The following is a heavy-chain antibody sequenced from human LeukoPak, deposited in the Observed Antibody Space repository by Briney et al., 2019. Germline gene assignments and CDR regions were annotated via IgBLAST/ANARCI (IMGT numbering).Heavy chain of an antibody. D-gene: IGHD3-22*01. V-gene: IGHV3-23*01. CDR1: GFTFNNYA. CDR2: ISGSGGST. Sequence: GGSLRLSCAASGFTFNNYARSWVRQAPGKGLEWVSAISGSGGSTYYADPLKGRFTISRDNSKNTLYLQMNSLRAEDTALYYCAKDGIGGIYYDSSGYFDNWGQGTLVTVSS. CDR3: AKDGIGGIYYDSSGYFDN. J-gene: IGHJ4*02.